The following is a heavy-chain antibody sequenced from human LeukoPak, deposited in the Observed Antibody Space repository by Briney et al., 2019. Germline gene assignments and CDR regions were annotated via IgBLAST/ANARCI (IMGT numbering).Heavy chain of an antibody. CDR2: IYYSGST. J-gene: IGHJ4*02. V-gene: IGHV4-61*01. CDR1: GGSVSSGSYY. Sequence: SETLSLTCTVSGGSVSSGSYYWSWIRQPPGKGLEWIGYIYYSGSTNYNPSLKSRVTISVDTSKDQFSLKLSSVTAADTAVYYCASEYCSGGSCHGVDYWGQGTLVTVSS. D-gene: IGHD2-15*01. CDR3: ASEYCSGGSCHGVDY.